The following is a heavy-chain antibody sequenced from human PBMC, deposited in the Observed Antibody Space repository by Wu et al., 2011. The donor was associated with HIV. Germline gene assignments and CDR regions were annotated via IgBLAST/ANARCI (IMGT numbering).Heavy chain of an antibody. CDR1: GGTFSSYA. J-gene: IGHJ6*03. Sequence: QVQLVQAGGEVKKPGSSVKVSCKASGGTFSSYAISWVRQAPGQGLEWMGGIIPIFGTANYAQKFQGRVTITADKSTSTAYMELSSLRSEDTAVYYCALYSSSSGDYYYYMDVWGKGTTVTVSS. D-gene: IGHD6-6*01. V-gene: IGHV1-69*06. CDR3: ALYSSSSGDYYYYMDV. CDR2: IIPIFGTA.